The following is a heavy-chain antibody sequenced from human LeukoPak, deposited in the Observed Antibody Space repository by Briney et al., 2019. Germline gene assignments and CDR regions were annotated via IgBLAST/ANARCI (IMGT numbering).Heavy chain of an antibody. CDR1: GGSISNYY. V-gene: IGHV4-59*01. J-gene: IGHJ4*02. D-gene: IGHD1-1*01. Sequence: SETLSLTCAVSGGSISNYYWSWIRQPPEKGLEWIGYIYYSGHTNYNPSLKSRVTMSVDTSKNQFSLKLTSVTAADTAVYYCARGGTRDNWVYYIDYWGQGTLVTVSS. CDR2: IYYSGHT. CDR3: ARGGTRDNWVYYIDY.